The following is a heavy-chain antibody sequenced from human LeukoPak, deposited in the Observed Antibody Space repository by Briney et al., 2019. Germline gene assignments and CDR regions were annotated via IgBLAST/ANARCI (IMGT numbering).Heavy chain of an antibody. Sequence: SETLSLTCTVSGGSISSGGYYWSWIRQHPGKGLEWVGYIYYSGSTYYNPSLKSRVTISVDTSKNQFSLKLSSVTAADTAVYYCARAHVDSGYGTDDAFDIWGQGTMVTVSS. CDR2: IYYSGST. D-gene: IGHD5-12*01. CDR1: GGSISSGGYY. J-gene: IGHJ3*02. CDR3: ARAHVDSGYGTDDAFDI. V-gene: IGHV4-31*03.